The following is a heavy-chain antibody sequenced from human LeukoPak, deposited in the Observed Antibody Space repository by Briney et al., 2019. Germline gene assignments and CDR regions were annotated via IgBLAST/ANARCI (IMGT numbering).Heavy chain of an antibody. CDR3: ARDEHYYDSSGYFGY. Sequence: SVKVSCKASGGTFSSYAISWVRQAPGQGLEWMGRIIPIFGTANYAQKFQGRVTITTDESTSTAYMELSSLRSEGTAVYCCARDEHYYDSSGYFGYWGQGTLVTVSS. J-gene: IGHJ4*02. D-gene: IGHD3-22*01. CDR1: GGTFSSYA. V-gene: IGHV1-69*05. CDR2: IIPIFGTA.